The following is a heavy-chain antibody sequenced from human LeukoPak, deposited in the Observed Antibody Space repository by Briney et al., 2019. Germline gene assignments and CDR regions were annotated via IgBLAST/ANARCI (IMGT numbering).Heavy chain of an antibody. J-gene: IGHJ1*01. CDR3: ARGSPTQYCSGGSCYSGYFQH. CDR2: IYYSGST. CDR1: GGSISSYY. V-gene: IGHV4-59*01. Sequence: SETLSLTCTVSGGSISSYYWSWIRQPPGKGLEWIGCIYYSGSTNYNPSLKSRVTMSVDTSKSQFSLKLNSVTAADTAVYYCARGSPTQYCSGGSCYSGYFQHWGQGTLVTVSS. D-gene: IGHD2-15*01.